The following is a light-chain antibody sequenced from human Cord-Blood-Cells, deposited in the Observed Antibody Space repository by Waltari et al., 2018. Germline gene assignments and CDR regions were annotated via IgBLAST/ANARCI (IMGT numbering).Light chain of an antibody. CDR2: PPS. V-gene: IGKV2-40*01. CDR3: MQRIEFPYT. CDR1: QSLLDSDDGNTY. Sequence: DIVMTQTPLSLPVTPGEPASISCRSSQSLLDSDDGNTYLDWYLQKPGQSPQLLIYPPSYRASGVPDRFSGSGSGTDFTLKISRVEAEDVGVYYCMQRIEFPYTFGQGTKLEIK. J-gene: IGKJ2*01.